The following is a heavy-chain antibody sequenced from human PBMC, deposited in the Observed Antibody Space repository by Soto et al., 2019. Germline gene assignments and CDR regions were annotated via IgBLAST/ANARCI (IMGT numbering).Heavy chain of an antibody. J-gene: IGHJ4*02. CDR2: ISGSGAGT. D-gene: IGHD3-16*01. CDR1: GLTFRSFA. V-gene: IGHV3-23*01. CDR3: ANNKGLRLENYCFDY. Sequence: QVSESGGGLGQPGGSLRLSCTVSGLTFRSFAMSWVRQAPRKGLEWVSTISGSGAGTYYADSVKGRFTISRDNSKNTLYLQMNSLRAEDRAVYYCANNKGLRLENYCFDYWGQGTLVTVSS.